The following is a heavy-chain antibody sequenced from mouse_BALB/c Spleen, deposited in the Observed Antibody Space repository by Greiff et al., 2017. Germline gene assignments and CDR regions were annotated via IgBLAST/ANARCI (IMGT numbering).Heavy chain of an antibody. D-gene: IGHD2-10*02. Sequence: VQLQQSGAELVKPGASVKLSCTASGFTITDSYMHWVKQRPGQGLEWIGRIDPANGNTKYDPKFQGKATMTADTSSNTAYLQLSSLTSEDTAVYYCARGKEYEGYFDVWGAGTTVTVSS. CDR3: ARGKEYEGYFDV. CDR1: GFTITDSY. V-gene: IGHV14-3*02. J-gene: IGHJ1*01. CDR2: IDPANGNT.